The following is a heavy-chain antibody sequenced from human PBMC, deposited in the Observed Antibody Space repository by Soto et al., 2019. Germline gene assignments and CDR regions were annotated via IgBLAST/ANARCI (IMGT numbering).Heavy chain of an antibody. J-gene: IGHJ4*02. CDR1: GYSLTNFA. Sequence: QVQLVKSETEVTKPGDSVRVSCRASGYSLTNFAMHWVRRAPGHRLEWMGWINGGNGDTRFSHEFQGRVAITRDTSATPAYMELTSLRSEDTAVYYCARGNLARRKQLEFWCQGTLAIVSS. CDR3: ARGNLARRKQLEF. CDR2: INGGNGDT. V-gene: IGHV1-3*01. D-gene: IGHD5-18*01.